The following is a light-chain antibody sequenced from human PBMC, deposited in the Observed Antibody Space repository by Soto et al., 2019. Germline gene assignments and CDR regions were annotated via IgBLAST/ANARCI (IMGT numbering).Light chain of an antibody. CDR3: AAWDDSLKAMR. Sequence: QSVLTQPPSASGTPGQTVTISCSGSGSNIGENAVNWYQHLPGTAPQLLIYSNALRPSGVPHRFSGSKSGTAGSLAISGLQSEYEAHYYCAAWDDSLKAMRFGGGTKLTVL. CDR2: SNA. V-gene: IGLV1-44*01. CDR1: GSNIGENA. J-gene: IGLJ3*02.